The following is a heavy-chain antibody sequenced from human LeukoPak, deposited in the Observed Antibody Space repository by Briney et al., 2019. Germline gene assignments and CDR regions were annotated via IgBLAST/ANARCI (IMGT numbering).Heavy chain of an antibody. D-gene: IGHD2-2*01. CDR3: ASVYCSSTSCYRGGLDY. J-gene: IGHJ4*02. CDR2: ISAYNGNT. V-gene: IGHV1-18*01. CDR1: GYTFTSYG. Sequence: ASVRVSCKASGYTFTSYGISWVRQAPGQGLEWMGWISAYNGNTNYAKKLQGRVTMTTDTSTSTAYMELRSLRSDDTAVYYCASVYCSSTSCYRGGLDYWGQGTLVTVSS.